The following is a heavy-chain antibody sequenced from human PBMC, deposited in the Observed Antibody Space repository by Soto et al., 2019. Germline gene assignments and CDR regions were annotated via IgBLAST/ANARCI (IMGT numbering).Heavy chain of an antibody. CDR2: IKYDESEK. CDR1: GFTFGTYW. CDR3: ARSPKLEY. J-gene: IGHJ4*02. D-gene: IGHD3-3*01. V-gene: IGHV3-7*01. Sequence: EVQLVESGGGLVQPGGSLRLSCAASGFTFGTYWMSWVRQAPGKGLEWVANIKYDESEKYYVDSVKGRFTASRDNAENSLYLQMNRLRAEDTAVYYCARSPKLEYWGQGTLVTVSS.